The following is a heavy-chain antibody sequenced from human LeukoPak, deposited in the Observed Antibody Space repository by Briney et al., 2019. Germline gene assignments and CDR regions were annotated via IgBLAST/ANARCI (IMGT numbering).Heavy chain of an antibody. J-gene: IGHJ4*02. CDR3: ARRGWGYYDSSGYHLNYYFDY. Sequence: GGSLRLSCAASGFTFSSYAMHWVRQAPGKGLEWVAVISYDGSNKYYADSVKGRFTISRDNSKNTLYLQMNSLRAEDTAVYYCARRGWGYYDSSGYHLNYYFDYWGQGTLVTVSS. V-gene: IGHV3-30-3*01. CDR2: ISYDGSNK. D-gene: IGHD3-22*01. CDR1: GFTFSSYA.